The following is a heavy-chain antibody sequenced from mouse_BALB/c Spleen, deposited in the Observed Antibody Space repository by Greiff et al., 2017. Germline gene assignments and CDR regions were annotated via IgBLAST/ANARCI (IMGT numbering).Heavy chain of an antibody. Sequence: EVQGVESGGGLVKPGGSLKLSCAASGFTFSDYYMYWVRQTPEKRLEWVATISDGGSYTYYPDSVKGRFTISRDNAKNNLYMQMSSLKSEDTAMYYCARDGGYRYHYFDYWGQGTTLTVSS. V-gene: IGHV5-4*02. CDR3: ARDGGYRYHYFDY. J-gene: IGHJ2*01. CDR2: ISDGGSYT. D-gene: IGHD2-14*01. CDR1: GFTFSDYY.